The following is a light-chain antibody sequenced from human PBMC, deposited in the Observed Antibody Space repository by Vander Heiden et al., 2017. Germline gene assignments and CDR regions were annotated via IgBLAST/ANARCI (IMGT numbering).Light chain of an antibody. Sequence: QSALTHPASVSGSPGQSITISYPGTSSHVGRYNYVSWNQPHPGKAPKLMIYDVSNRPSGVSNRFSGSKSGNTASLTISGLQAEDEADYYCSSYTSSSTLVVFGGGTKLTVL. CDR2: DVS. CDR1: SSHVGRYNY. V-gene: IGLV2-14*03. J-gene: IGLJ2*01. CDR3: SSYTSSSTLVV.